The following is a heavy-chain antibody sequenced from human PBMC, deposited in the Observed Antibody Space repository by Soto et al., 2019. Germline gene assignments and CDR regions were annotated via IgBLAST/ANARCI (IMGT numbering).Heavy chain of an antibody. CDR2: MNPNSGNT. Sequence: ASVKVSCKASGYTFTSYDFNWVRQAPGQGLEWMGWMNPNSGNTGYGKKFQGRLTMTRDTSIGTAYMELSSLTSEDTAVYYCARGLSGYCSSGTCYPPEALDLWGQGTMVTVSS. V-gene: IGHV1-8*02. D-gene: IGHD2-15*01. J-gene: IGHJ3*01. CDR3: ARGLSGYCSSGTCYPPEALDL. CDR1: GYTFTSYD.